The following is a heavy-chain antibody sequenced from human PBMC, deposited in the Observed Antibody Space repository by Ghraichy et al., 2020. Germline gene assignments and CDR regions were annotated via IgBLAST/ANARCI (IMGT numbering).Heavy chain of an antibody. D-gene: IGHD1/OR15-1a*01. CDR1: GFAFSSYS. Sequence: GGSLRLSCAASGFAFSSYSMNWIRQALGKGLEWIAYISGGGYIIYYADSVKGRFTISRDNAGNSVYLQMNTLRHDDSATYYCARDHWDNFGYNWFGPWGQGTLVTVSS. CDR2: ISGGGYII. CDR3: ARDHWDNFGYNWFGP. V-gene: IGHV3-48*02. J-gene: IGHJ5*02.